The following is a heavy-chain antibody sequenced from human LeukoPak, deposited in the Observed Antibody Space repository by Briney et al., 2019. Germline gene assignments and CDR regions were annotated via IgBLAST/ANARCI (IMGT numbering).Heavy chain of an antibody. CDR2: IYYSGST. J-gene: IGHJ3*02. D-gene: IGHD1-26*01. Sequence: PSETLSLTCSVAGDSISSDYWNWIRQPPGKGLEWIGYIYYSGSTNYNPSLKSRVTISVDTSKKQFSLKLNSATAADTAVYYCARRRRIVGGGPPGDAFDIWGQGTMVTVSS. CDR3: ARRRRIVGGGPPGDAFDI. CDR1: GDSISSDY. V-gene: IGHV4-59*08.